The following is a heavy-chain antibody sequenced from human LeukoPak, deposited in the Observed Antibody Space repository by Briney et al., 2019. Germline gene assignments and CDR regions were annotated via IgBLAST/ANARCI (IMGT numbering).Heavy chain of an antibody. D-gene: IGHD3-10*01. CDR2: ISSSSSYI. CDR1: GFTFSSYS. V-gene: IGHV3-21*01. CDR3: AREVRTYGSGRYYCYGMDV. Sequence: GGSLRLSCAASGFTFSSYSMNWVRQAPGKGLEWVSSISSSSSYIYYADSVKGRFTISRDNAKNSLYLQMNSLRAEDTAVYYCAREVRTYGSGRYYCYGMDVWGQGTTVTVSS. J-gene: IGHJ6*02.